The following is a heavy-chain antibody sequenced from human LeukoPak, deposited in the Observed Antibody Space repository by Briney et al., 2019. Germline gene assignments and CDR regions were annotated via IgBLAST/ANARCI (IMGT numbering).Heavy chain of an antibody. CDR3: AHGTVYQLDY. D-gene: IGHD2-2*01. CDR2: ISGSGGNT. V-gene: IGHV3-23*01. Sequence: GGSLRLSCAASGFTFSSYAMSWVRQAPGKGLEWVSAISGSGGNTYYADSVKGRFTISRDNAKNTLYLQMNSLRAEDTAVYYCAHGTVYQLDYWGQGTLVTVSS. CDR1: GFTFSSYA. J-gene: IGHJ4*02.